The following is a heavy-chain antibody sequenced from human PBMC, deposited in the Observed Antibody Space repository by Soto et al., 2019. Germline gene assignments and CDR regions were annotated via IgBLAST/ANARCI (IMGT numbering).Heavy chain of an antibody. D-gene: IGHD3-22*01. V-gene: IGHV4-30-2*06. J-gene: IGHJ4*02. CDR1: GDSISSGGYS. CDR2: TYHSGGT. Sequence: QLQLQESGSGLVKPSQTLSLTCVVSGDSISSGGYSWNWIRQSPGKGLEWIGHTYHSGGTLYNPSLDSRVTISVDKSKNHFSLRLTSVTAADTAVYYCARDSLSGYYFDFWGQGTLVTVSS. CDR3: ARDSLSGYYFDF.